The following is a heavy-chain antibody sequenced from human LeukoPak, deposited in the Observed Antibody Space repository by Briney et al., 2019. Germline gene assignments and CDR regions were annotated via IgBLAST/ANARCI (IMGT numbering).Heavy chain of an antibody. CDR1: GGPISSSSYY. V-gene: IGHV4-39*06. J-gene: IGHJ4*02. CDR3: ARGRGAARFVTIEFDY. CDR2: IYYSGST. Sequence: SETLSLTCTVSGGPISSSSYYWGWIRQPPGKVLEWIGSIYYSGSTYYNPSLKSRVTMSVDTSKNQFPLKLSSVTAADTAVYYCARGRGAARFVTIEFDYWGQGALVTVSS. D-gene: IGHD6-6*01.